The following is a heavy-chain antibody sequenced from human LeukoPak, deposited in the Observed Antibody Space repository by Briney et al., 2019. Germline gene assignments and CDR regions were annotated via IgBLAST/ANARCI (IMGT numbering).Heavy chain of an antibody. D-gene: IGHD3-22*01. J-gene: IGHJ4*02. CDR3: ARVKYYYDSSGYYPAYYFDY. CDR1: GFTFSSYD. V-gene: IGHV3-13*01. Sequence: GGSLRLSCAASGFTFSSYDMHSVRRATGKGLEWVSANGAAGGTYYPGSVKGRFTISRENAKNSLYLQMNSLRAGDTAVYYCARVKYYYDSSGYYPAYYFDYWGQGTLVTVSS. CDR2: NGAAGGT.